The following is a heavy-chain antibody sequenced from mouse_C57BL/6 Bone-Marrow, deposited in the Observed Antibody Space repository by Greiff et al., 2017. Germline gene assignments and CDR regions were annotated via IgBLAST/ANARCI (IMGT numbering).Heavy chain of an antibody. Sequence: EVKVVESGGGLVKPGGSLKLSCAASGFTFSDYGMHWVRQAPEKGLEWVAYISSGSSTIYYADTVKGRFTISRDNAKNTLFLQMTSLRSEDTAMYYCARDYDYPFDYWGQGTTLTVSS. CDR3: ARDYDYPFDY. J-gene: IGHJ2*01. CDR2: ISSGSSTI. CDR1: GFTFSDYG. V-gene: IGHV5-17*01. D-gene: IGHD2-4*01.